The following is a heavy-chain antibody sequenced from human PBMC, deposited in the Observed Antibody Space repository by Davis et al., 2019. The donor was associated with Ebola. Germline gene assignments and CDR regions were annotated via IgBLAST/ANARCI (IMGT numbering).Heavy chain of an antibody. Sequence: AASVKVSCKASGYTFSNYGINWVRQAPGQGLEWMGWISGYNGNTNYAQKLQGRVTMTTDTSTGTAYLELRSLRSDDTAVYYWARSGRVVVTAMADYWGQGTLVTVSS. CDR2: ISGYNGNT. V-gene: IGHV1-18*01. CDR3: ARSGRVVVTAMADY. J-gene: IGHJ4*02. D-gene: IGHD2-21*02. CDR1: GYTFSNYG.